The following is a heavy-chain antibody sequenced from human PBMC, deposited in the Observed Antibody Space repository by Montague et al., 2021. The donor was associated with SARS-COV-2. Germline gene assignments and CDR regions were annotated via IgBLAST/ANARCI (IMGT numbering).Heavy chain of an antibody. D-gene: IGHD6-13*01. V-gene: IGHV4-61*08. CDR2: IYYSGST. CDR3: ARVSLAAAATRSDY. Sequence: SETLSLTCTVSGGSVSSGGYYWSWIRQPPGKGLEWIGYIYYSGSTXYNPSVKSRVTISLDTSKNQFSLKLTSVTAADTAVYYCARVSLAAAATRSDYWGQGTLVTVSS. J-gene: IGHJ4*02. CDR1: GGSVSSGGYY.